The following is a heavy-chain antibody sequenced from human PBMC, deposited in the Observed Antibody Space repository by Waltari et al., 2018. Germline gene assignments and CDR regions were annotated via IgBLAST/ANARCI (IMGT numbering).Heavy chain of an antibody. CDR3: ARDLIPELGKGLVDY. CDR2: ISYDGSNK. V-gene: IGHV3-30-3*01. CDR1: GFTFSSYA. D-gene: IGHD6-19*01. Sequence: QVQLVESGGGVVQPGRSLRLSCAASGFTFSSYAMHWVRQAPGKGLELVAVISYDGSNKYYADSVKGRFTISRDNSKNTLYLQMNSLRAEDTAVYYCARDLIPELGKGLVDYWGQGTLVTVSS. J-gene: IGHJ4*02.